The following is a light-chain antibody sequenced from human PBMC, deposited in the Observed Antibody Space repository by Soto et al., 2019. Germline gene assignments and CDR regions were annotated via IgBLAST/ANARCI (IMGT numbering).Light chain of an antibody. Sequence: DIQMTQSPSSVSASVGDRVTITCRASQGISSWLAWYQRKPGKAPKLLIYAASSLQSGVPSRFSGXGXGXVXXXTXXXLQPEDFXXYYCQQANSFPITFGQGTRLEIK. CDR3: QQANSFPIT. V-gene: IGKV1D-12*01. CDR1: QGISSW. CDR2: AAS. J-gene: IGKJ5*01.